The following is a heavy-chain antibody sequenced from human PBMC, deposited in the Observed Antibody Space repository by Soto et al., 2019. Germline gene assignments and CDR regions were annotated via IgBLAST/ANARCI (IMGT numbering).Heavy chain of an antibody. CDR2: ISVYNGNT. CDR3: ARDGRNGGYFDY. CDR1: GYTFNSYG. V-gene: IGHV1-18*01. D-gene: IGHD2-8*01. J-gene: IGHJ4*02. Sequence: ASVKVSCKASGYTFNSYGISWVRQAPGQGLELMGWISVYNGNTNYAQKVQGRVTMTTDTSTSTAYMELRSLRPDDTAVYYCARDGRNGGYFDYWGQGTVVTVSS.